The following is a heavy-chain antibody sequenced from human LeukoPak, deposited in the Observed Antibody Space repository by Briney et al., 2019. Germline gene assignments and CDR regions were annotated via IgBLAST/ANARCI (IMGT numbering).Heavy chain of an antibody. CDR2: VFNGGSP. CDR1: GGSISCYY. CDR3: ARRTGYGSSLKGAFDN. D-gene: IGHD6-13*01. J-gene: IGHJ3*02. V-gene: IGHV4-59*08. Sequence: PSETLSLTCGVSGGSISCYYRAWIRQPPGKELEWIGYVFNGGSPNYNPSLNSRVTMSLDTSKNQFSQRLSSVTAADTAVYYCARRTGYGSSLKGAFDNWGQGTTVTVSS.